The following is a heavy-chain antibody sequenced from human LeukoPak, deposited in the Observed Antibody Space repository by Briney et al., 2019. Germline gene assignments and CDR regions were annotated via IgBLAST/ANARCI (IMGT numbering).Heavy chain of an antibody. V-gene: IGHV3-23*01. CDR3: AKEPREYGPHYFEN. J-gene: IGHJ4*02. CDR1: GFTFSSYW. CDR2: TSGNADST. Sequence: PGGSLRLSCAASGFTFSSYWMNWARQAPGKGLEWVSSTSGNADSTHYIDSVKGRFTISRDRSKNTLFLQMNSLRSEDTAVYYCAKEPREYGPHYFENWGQGTLVTVSS. D-gene: IGHD4-17*01.